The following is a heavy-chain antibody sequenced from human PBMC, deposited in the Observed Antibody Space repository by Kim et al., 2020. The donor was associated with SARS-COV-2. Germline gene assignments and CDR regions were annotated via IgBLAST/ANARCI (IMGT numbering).Heavy chain of an antibody. V-gene: IGHV2-5*01. CDR3: AHKPLGAFDY. CDR2: DK. Sequence: DKRYSTSLKSRLTITKDTSKNQVVLTMTNMDAVDTATYYCAHKPLGAFDYWGQGTLVTVSS. J-gene: IGHJ4*02.